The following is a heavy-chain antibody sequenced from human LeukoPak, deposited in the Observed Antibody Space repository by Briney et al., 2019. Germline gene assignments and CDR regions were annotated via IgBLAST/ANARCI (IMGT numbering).Heavy chain of an antibody. J-gene: IGHJ5*01. CDR3: AKPISGGLAVTAGWFRP. V-gene: IGHV3-23*01. D-gene: IGHD6-19*01. CDR1: GFAFSVYA. Sequence: PGGSLRLSCAASGFAFSVYAMSWLRQPPGKGLEWVSTINANSVSTSYAASVGGRFTISRDNAKDTVYLQLNRLSTDDTATYYCAKPISGGLAVTAGWFRPWGRGTLVVVSS. CDR2: INANSVST.